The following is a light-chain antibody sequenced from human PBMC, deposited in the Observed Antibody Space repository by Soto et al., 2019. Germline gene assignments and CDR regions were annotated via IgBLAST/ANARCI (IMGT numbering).Light chain of an antibody. CDR1: SGHSSYA. CDR3: QTWGADSVI. Sequence: QLVLTQSPSASASLGASVKLTCTQSSGHSSYAIAWHQQQPEKGPRFLMKLNSDGSHSKGDGISDRFSGSSSGAERYLTISSLQSEDEADYYCQTWGADSVIFGGGTKLTVL. V-gene: IGLV4-69*01. CDR2: LNSDGSH. J-gene: IGLJ2*01.